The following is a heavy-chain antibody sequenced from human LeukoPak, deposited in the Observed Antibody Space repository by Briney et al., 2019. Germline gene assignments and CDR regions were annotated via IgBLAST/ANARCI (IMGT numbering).Heavy chain of an antibody. J-gene: IGHJ4*02. D-gene: IGHD5-12*01. Sequence: ASVKVSCKASGYTFTSYDINWVRQATGQGLEWMGWMNPNSGSTGYAQKFQGRVTVTRNTSISTAYMELSSLRSEDTAVYYCQRGYSGYDSDYWGQGTLVTVSS. V-gene: IGHV1-8*01. CDR2: MNPNSGST. CDR3: QRGYSGYDSDY. CDR1: GYTFTSYD.